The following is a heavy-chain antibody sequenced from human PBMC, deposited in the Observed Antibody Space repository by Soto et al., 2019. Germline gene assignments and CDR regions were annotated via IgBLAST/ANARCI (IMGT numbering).Heavy chain of an antibody. CDR1: GGSFSGYY. D-gene: IGHD3-3*01. CDR3: ARATYDDFWSGHRSPYYYYYMDV. V-gene: IGHV4-34*01. Sequence: QVQLQQWGAGLLKPSETLSLTCAVYGGSFSGYYWSWIRQPPGKGLEWIGEINHSGSTNYNPSLKSRVTISVDTSKNQFSLKLSSVTAADTAVYYCARATYDDFWSGHRSPYYYYYMDVWGKGTTVTVSS. CDR2: INHSGST. J-gene: IGHJ6*03.